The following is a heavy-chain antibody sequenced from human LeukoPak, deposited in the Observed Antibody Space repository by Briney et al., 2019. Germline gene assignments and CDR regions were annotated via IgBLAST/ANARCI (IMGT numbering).Heavy chain of an antibody. Sequence: ASVKVSCKASGGTFSSYAISWVRQAPGQGLEWMGRIIPIFGTANYAQKFQGRVTITTDESTSTAYMELSSLRSEDTAVYYCARDGSSGWYGRDYWGQGTLVTVSS. V-gene: IGHV1-69*05. J-gene: IGHJ4*02. CDR3: ARDGSSGWYGRDY. CDR1: GGTFSSYA. D-gene: IGHD6-19*01. CDR2: IIPIFGTA.